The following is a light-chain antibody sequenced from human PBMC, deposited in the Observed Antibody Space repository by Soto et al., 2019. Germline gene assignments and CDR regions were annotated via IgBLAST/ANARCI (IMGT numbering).Light chain of an antibody. CDR1: QTIDTY. J-gene: IGKJ1*01. Sequence: DIQLTQSPSSLSASVGDRVTITCRASQTIDTYVNWYQHKPGTAPKVLIYAATYLQNGVPSRFSGTGSGADFTLTISSLQPEDFETYYCQQNLNFYRKFGKGTKVNIX. CDR3: QQNLNFYRK. CDR2: AAT. V-gene: IGKV1-39*01.